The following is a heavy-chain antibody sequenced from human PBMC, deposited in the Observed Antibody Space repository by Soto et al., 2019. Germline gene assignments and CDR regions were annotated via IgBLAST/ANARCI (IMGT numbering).Heavy chain of an antibody. CDR1: GFTFSSYG. CDR2: ISYDGSNK. V-gene: IGHV3-30*18. D-gene: IGHD6-13*01. J-gene: IGHJ6*02. Sequence: QVQLVESGGGVVQPGRSLRLSCAASGFTFSSYGMHWVRQAPGKGLEWVAVISYDGSNKYYADSVKGRFTISRDNSKNTLYLKMNSLRAEDTAVYYCAKGRGYSRSWGYGMDVWGQGTTVTVSS. CDR3: AKGRGYSRSWGYGMDV.